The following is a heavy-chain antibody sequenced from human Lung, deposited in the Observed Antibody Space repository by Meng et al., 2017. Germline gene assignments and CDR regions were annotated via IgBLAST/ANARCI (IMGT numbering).Heavy chain of an antibody. J-gene: IGHJ4*02. CDR2: ISPYNGYT. Sequence: QVTLMQSGAEVKKPGASVKVSCKASGYTFTNYGISWVRQAPGQGLEWMGWISPYNGYTSSIQKFQGRVTMTTDTSTSTAYMELMSLGSDDTAVYYCAILSHCTGGTCYPYDYWGQGTLVTVSS. CDR1: GYTFTNYG. V-gene: IGHV1-18*01. CDR3: AILSHCTGGTCYPYDY. D-gene: IGHD2-15*01.